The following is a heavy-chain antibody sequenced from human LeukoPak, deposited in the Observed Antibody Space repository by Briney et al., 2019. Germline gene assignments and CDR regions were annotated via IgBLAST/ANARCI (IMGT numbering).Heavy chain of an antibody. D-gene: IGHD1-7*01. Sequence: XSETLSLTCAVYGGSFSGYYWSWIRQPPGKGLEWSGEINHSPTTNYTPSLHRPLTLSVDPSKHHFSLQLSSVPAADTAVYYCARAADETTVQYYFDYWGQGTLVTVSS. CDR1: GGSFSGYY. CDR3: ARAADETTVQYYFDY. V-gene: IGHV4-34*01. CDR2: INHSPTT. J-gene: IGHJ4*02.